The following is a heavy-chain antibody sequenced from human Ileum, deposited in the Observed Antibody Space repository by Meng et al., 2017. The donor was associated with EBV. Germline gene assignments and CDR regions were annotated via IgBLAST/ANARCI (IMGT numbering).Heavy chain of an antibody. CDR2: IFHIGST. Sequence: QGQLQESGPRRVKPSGTLSLTCAVSGGSVISNNWWSWVRQPPGKGLEWIGEIFHIGSTNNSPSLKSRVTISVDNSKNQFSLSLTSVTAADTAIYYCAKVSLTGTFYDHWGQGILVTVSS. D-gene: IGHD3-9*01. V-gene: IGHV4-4*02. CDR3: AKVSLTGTFYDH. J-gene: IGHJ4*02. CDR1: GGSVISNNW.